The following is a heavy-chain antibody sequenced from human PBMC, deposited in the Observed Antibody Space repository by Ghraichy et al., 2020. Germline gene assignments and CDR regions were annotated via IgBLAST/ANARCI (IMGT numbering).Heavy chain of an antibody. Sequence: LSLTCVASGFTFSSYKLNWVRQSPGKGLEWVSYITISSRTIFYADSVKGRFTISRDNAQNSLFLKMNSLRAEDTAVYYCARASTAVSFYCYDGMDVWGQGTTVTVSS. CDR3: ARASTAVSFYCYDGMDV. CDR2: ITISSRTI. CDR1: GFTFSSYK. D-gene: IGHD4-23*01. J-gene: IGHJ6*02. V-gene: IGHV3-48*01.